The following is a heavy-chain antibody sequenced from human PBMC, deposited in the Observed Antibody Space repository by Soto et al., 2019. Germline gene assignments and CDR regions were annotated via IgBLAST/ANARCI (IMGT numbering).Heavy chain of an antibody. D-gene: IGHD7-27*01. CDR1: GGSFSGYY. J-gene: IGHJ4*02. Sequence: QVQLQQWGAGLLKPSETLSLTCAVYGGSFSGYYWNWIRQPPGKGLEWIGEINHSGSTNYNPSLKIRVTLSVDTSKNQFSLKLRSVTAADTAVYYCARGWGRIFDYWGQGTLVTVSS. CDR3: ARGWGRIFDY. V-gene: IGHV4-34*01. CDR2: INHSGST.